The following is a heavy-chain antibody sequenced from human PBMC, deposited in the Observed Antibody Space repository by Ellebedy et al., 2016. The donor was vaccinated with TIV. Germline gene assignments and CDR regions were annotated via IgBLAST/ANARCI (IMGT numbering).Heavy chain of an antibody. CDR3: AREIGAGPVVFQY. Sequence: AASVKVSCKASGYSFTSYGISWVRQASGQGLEWMGRINAYNGNTNIAQKFQGRVTMTTDTSTSTAYMEVRRLRSDDTAVYYCAREIGAGPVVFQYWGQGTLVIVSS. J-gene: IGHJ1*01. V-gene: IGHV1-18*04. CDR2: INAYNGNT. D-gene: IGHD6-19*01. CDR1: GYSFTSYG.